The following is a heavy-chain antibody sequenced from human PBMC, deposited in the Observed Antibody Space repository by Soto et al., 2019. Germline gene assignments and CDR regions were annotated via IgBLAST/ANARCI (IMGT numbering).Heavy chain of an antibody. V-gene: IGHV4-30-4*01. CDR1: GGSISSGDYY. J-gene: IGHJ4*02. CDR2: NSYSGST. CDR3: ARLAYVPKAQSFDY. Sequence: SETLSLTCTVSGGSISSGDYYWSWIRQSPGRGLEWIGYNSYSGSTYYNPSLKSRATISVDTSKNQFSLRLSSVTAADTAVYYCARLAYVPKAQSFDYWGQGTLVTVSS. D-gene: IGHD2-8*01.